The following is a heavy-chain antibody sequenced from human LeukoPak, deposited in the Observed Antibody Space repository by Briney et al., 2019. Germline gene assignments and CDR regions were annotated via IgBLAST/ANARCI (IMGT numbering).Heavy chain of an antibody. V-gene: IGHV3-48*03. CDR2: ISTTGTTI. J-gene: IGHJ4*02. CDR3: ARDRKDGYTY. D-gene: IGHD5-24*01. CDR1: AFIFCSYA. Sequence: GGSLRLSCEASAFIFCSYAMNWVRQAPGKGLEWVSYISTTGTTIYYSDSVRGRFTISRDNARNSLFLQMSSLRAEDTAVYYCARDRKDGYTYWGQGTLVTVSS.